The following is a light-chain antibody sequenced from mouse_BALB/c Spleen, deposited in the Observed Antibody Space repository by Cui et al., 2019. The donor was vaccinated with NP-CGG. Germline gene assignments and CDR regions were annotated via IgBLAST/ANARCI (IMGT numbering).Light chain of an antibody. CDR3: ALWYSNNWV. CDR1: TGAVTTSNY. Sequence: QAVVTQDSAPTTSPGETVTLTCRSSTGAVTTSNYANWVEEKPDHLFTGLIGGTKNRAPGVPARFSGSLIGDKAALTITGAQTEDEAIYFCALWYSNNWVFGGGTKLIVL. J-gene: IGLJ1*01. V-gene: IGLV1*01. CDR2: GTK.